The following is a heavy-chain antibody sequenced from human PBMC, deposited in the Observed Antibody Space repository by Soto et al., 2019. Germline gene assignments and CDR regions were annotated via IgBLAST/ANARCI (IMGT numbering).Heavy chain of an antibody. J-gene: IGHJ6*02. V-gene: IGHV1-2*04. Sequence: QVQLVQSGAEVKKPGASVKVSCKASGYTFTGYYMHWVRQAPGQGLEWMGWINPNSGGTNYAQKFQGWVTITRDTSISTAYMELSRLRSDDTAVYYCARAIAPPFGYYYGMDVWGQGTTVTVSS. CDR2: INPNSGGT. CDR3: ARAIAPPFGYYYGMDV. CDR1: GYTFTGYY. D-gene: IGHD6-6*01.